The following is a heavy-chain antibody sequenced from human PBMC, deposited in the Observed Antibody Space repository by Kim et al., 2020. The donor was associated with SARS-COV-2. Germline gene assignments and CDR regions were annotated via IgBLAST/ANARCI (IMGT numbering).Heavy chain of an antibody. Sequence: SETLSLTCTVSGGSISGYYWSWIRQCPGKGLEWIGYIYDNGVVNYNPSLRRRLTISVDTSKNQSSLQLNSVTAADTAVYYCARGGDWSGVYSSTPFDYWG. V-gene: IGHV4-59*01. D-gene: IGHD3-10*01. CDR2: IYDNGVV. CDR1: GGSISGYY. J-gene: IGHJ4*01. CDR3: ARGGDWSGVYSSTPFDY.